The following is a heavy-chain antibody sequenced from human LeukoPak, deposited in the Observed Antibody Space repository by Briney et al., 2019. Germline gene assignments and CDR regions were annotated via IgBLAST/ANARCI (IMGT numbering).Heavy chain of an antibody. J-gene: IGHJ4*02. V-gene: IGHV3-23*01. CDR1: GFTFSSYA. Sequence: GGSLRLSCAASGFTFSSYAMSWVRQAPGKGLEWVSAISGSGGSTYYADSVKGRFTISRDNAKNTLFLQMSSLRAEDTAVYFCAREILAPGKTHDYWGQGTLVTVSS. CDR2: ISGSGGST. CDR3: AREILAPGKTHDY.